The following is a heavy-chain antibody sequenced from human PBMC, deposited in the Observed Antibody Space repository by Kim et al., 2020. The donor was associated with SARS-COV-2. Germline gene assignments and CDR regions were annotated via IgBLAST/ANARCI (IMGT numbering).Heavy chain of an antibody. J-gene: IGHJ4*02. CDR3: ARDRQWLVRNYFDY. Sequence: ADSVKGRFTISRDNSKNTLYLQMNSLRAEDTAVYYCARDRQWLVRNYFDYWGQGTLVTVSS. D-gene: IGHD6-19*01. V-gene: IGHV3-30*01.